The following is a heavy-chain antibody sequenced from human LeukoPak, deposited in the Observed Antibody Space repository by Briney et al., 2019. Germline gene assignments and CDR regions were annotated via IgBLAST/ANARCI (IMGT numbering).Heavy chain of an antibody. CDR1: GGSFSGYY. CDR2: IYHSGST. D-gene: IGHD6-13*01. J-gene: IGHJ3*02. V-gene: IGHV4-34*01. Sequence: PSETLSLTCAVYGGSFSGYYWGWIRQSPGKALEWIGEIYHSGSTNYNPSLRSRVTISVDTSKTQISLNLSSVTAADTAVYYCARGEAADNEDAFDIWGRGTMVTVSS. CDR3: ARGEAADNEDAFDI.